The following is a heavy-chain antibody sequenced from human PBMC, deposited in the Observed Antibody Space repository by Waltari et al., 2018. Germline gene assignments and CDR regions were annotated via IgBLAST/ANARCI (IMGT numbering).Heavy chain of an antibody. Sequence: QMQLVQSGPEVKKPGTSVKVSCTASGFTFTSSAVQWVRQARGQRLAWIGWIVVGSGNTNYAQKIQERVTITRYMSTSTAYMELSSLRSEDTAVYYCAADRTGTTEFDYWGQGTLVTVSS. CDR1: GFTFTSSA. J-gene: IGHJ4*02. CDR2: IVVGSGNT. CDR3: AADRTGTTEFDY. D-gene: IGHD1-7*01. V-gene: IGHV1-58*01.